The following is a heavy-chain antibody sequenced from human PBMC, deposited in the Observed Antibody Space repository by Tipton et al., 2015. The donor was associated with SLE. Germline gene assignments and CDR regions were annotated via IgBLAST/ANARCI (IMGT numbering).Heavy chain of an antibody. D-gene: IGHD3-22*01. CDR1: GASISSDVYY. Sequence: TLSLTCRVSGASISSDVYYWSLIRQLPGKGLGWIGDIYNTGNTYYNPPLKSRVTMSVDTSKNQFSLRVTSVTAADTAVYYCARDGPDTSGYYLDYWGQGILVTVSS. CDR2: IYNTGNT. CDR3: ARDGPDTSGYYLDY. J-gene: IGHJ4*02. V-gene: IGHV4-31*03.